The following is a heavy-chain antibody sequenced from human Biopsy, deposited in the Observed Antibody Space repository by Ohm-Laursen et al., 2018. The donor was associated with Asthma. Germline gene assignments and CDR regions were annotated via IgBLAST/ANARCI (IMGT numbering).Heavy chain of an antibody. J-gene: IGHJ4*02. CDR2: ISYDGSNK. V-gene: IGHV3-30*03. CDR3: ASQSSGPDFWSGYYYFDY. Sequence: SPRLSCTASGFTFSSYGMHWVRQAPGKGLEWVAVISYDGSNKYYADSVKGRFTISRDNSKNTLYLQMNSLRAEDTAVYYCASQSSGPDFWSGYYYFDYWGQGTLVTVSS. CDR1: GFTFSSYG. D-gene: IGHD3-3*01.